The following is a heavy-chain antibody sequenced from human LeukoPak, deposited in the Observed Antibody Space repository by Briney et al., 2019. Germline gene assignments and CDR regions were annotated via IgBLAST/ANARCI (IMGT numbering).Heavy chain of an antibody. D-gene: IGHD5-24*01. V-gene: IGHV5-51*01. J-gene: IGHJ4*02. CDR1: GYIFNNYW. CDR3: ARRRDGYNIDY. CDR2: IYPGDSDT. Sequence: GESLKISCKGSGYIFNNYWIAWVRQMPGKGLEWMGIIYPGDSDTKYSPSFQGQVTFSADKSISTAYLQWSSLKASDTAMYYCARRRDGYNIDYWGQGTLVTVSS.